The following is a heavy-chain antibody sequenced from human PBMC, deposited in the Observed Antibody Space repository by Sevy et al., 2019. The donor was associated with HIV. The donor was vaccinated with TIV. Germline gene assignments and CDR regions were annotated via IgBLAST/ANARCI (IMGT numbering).Heavy chain of an antibody. V-gene: IGHV3-30*09. J-gene: IGHJ5*02. D-gene: IGHD4-17*01. CDR2: VSDDGIKD. CDR1: EFTFSDYA. Sequence: GALRLSCTASEFTFSDYAMHWVRQTPAKGLEWVAIVSDDGIKDDYAASVKGRFAISRDNSRSTLYLEMNSLTPDDTAVYFCVKEATAHRKIRFCFGDNCFYNWFDTWGQGVLVTVSS. CDR3: VKEATAHRKIRFCFGDNCFYNWFDT.